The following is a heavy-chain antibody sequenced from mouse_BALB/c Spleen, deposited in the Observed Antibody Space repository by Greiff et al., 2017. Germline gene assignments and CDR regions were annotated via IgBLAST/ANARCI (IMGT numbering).Heavy chain of an antibody. CDR2: IDPSDSYT. J-gene: IGHJ2*01. V-gene: IGHV1S127*01. Sequence: QVQLQQSGAELVKPGASVKMSCKASGYTFTSYWMHWVKQRPGQGLEWIGVIDPSDSYTSYNQKFKGKATLTVDTSSSTAYMQLISLTSEDSAVYYCTFITTATLYYFDYWGQGTTLTVSS. CDR1: GYTFTSYW. D-gene: IGHD1-2*01. CDR3: TFITTATLYYFDY.